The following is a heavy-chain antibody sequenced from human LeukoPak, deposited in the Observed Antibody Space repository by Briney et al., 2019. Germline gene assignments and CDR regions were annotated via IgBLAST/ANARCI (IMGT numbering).Heavy chain of an antibody. CDR3: ARVHYYYMDV. CDR1: GGSISSSNW. CDR2: IYHSGST. J-gene: IGHJ6*03. Sequence: SETLSLTCAVSGGSISSSNWWSWVRQPPGKGLEWIGEIYHSGSTNYNPSLKSRVTISVDTSKNQFSLKLSSVTAADTAVYYCARVHYYYMDVWGKGTTVTVSS. V-gene: IGHV4-4*02.